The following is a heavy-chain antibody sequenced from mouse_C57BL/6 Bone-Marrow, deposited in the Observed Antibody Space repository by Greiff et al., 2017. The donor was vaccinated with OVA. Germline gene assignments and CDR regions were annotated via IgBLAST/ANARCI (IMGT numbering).Heavy chain of an antibody. D-gene: IGHD1-1*01. CDR3: ARDLLLRWEDYFDY. J-gene: IGHJ2*01. CDR1: GFTFSSYA. Sequence: EVQLVESGGGLVKPGGSLKLSCAASGFTFSSYAMSWVRQTPEKRLEWVATISDGGSYTYYPDNVKGRFTISRDDAKNNLYLQMSHLKSEDTAMYYCARDLLLRWEDYFDYWGQGTTLTVSS. CDR2: ISDGGSYT. V-gene: IGHV5-4*01.